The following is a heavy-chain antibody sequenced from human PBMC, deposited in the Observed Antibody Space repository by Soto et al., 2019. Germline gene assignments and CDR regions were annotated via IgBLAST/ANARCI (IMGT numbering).Heavy chain of an antibody. J-gene: IGHJ4*02. Sequence: QVQLVQSGADVKKPGSSVKVSCKASGGTFSSYAISWVRQAPGQGLEWMGGIIPIFGTANYAQKFQGRVTITADESTSTAYMELSSLRSEDTAVYYCAREAGGERSGYYGALDYWGQGTLVTVSS. CDR3: AREAGGERSGYYGALDY. V-gene: IGHV1-69*01. D-gene: IGHD3-3*01. CDR2: IIPIFGTA. CDR1: GGTFSSYA.